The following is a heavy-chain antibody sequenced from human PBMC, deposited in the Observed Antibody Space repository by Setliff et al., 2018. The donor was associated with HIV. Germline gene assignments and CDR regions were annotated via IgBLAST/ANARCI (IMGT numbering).Heavy chain of an antibody. Sequence: SETLSLTCTVSGGSISSDTYHYSWIRQPAGKGLEWIGQTYSSGSTKCNPSLKSRVTISVDTSKNQFSLTLSSVTAADTAMYYCATYAGNGGGKGYWGQGTLVTVLL. J-gene: IGHJ4*02. D-gene: IGHD2-21*01. CDR1: GGSISSDTYH. V-gene: IGHV4-61*09. CDR2: TYSSGST. CDR3: ATYAGNGGGKGY.